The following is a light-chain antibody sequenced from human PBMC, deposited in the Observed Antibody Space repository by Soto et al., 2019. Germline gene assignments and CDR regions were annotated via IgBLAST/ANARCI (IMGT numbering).Light chain of an antibody. Sequence: EIVLTQSPGTLSLSPGERATLSCRASQSVSSSYLAWYQQKPGQAPGLLIYGASSRATGIPDRLSGSGSGTVFTLTISRLEPEDFAVYYCQQYGSSPYTFGQGTKLEIK. CDR2: GAS. V-gene: IGKV3-20*01. CDR3: QQYGSSPYT. CDR1: QSVSSSY. J-gene: IGKJ2*01.